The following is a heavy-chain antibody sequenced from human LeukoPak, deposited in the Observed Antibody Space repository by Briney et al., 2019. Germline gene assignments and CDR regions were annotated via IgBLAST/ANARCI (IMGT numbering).Heavy chain of an antibody. J-gene: IGHJ5*02. CDR2: IYPADSNT. Sequence: GESLKISCKGSGYNFVNNRIGWVRQMPGKGLEWMAIIYPADSNTKYSPSFQGQVTISADQSINTAFLQWSSLKASDTAMYYCVRSPACSSGTCYPNWFDPWGQGTLVIVSS. CDR1: GYNFVNNR. D-gene: IGHD2-15*01. V-gene: IGHV5-51*01. CDR3: VRSPACSSGTCYPNWFDP.